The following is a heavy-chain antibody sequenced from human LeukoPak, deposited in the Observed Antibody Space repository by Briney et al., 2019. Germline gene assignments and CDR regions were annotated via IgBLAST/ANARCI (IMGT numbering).Heavy chain of an antibody. Sequence: GGSLRLSCVTSGFTFSAYSMNWVRQAPGKGLEWVSYISSSGSTIYYADSVKGRFTISRDNAKNSLYLQMNSLRAEDTAVYYCARVWYSGYGPFDYWGQGTLVTVSS. V-gene: IGHV3-48*04. CDR3: ARVWYSGYGPFDY. J-gene: IGHJ4*02. D-gene: IGHD5-12*01. CDR2: ISSSGSTI. CDR1: GFTFSAYS.